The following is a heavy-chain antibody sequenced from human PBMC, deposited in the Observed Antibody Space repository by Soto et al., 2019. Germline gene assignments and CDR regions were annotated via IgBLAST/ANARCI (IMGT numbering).Heavy chain of an antibody. CDR3: AKDPYVGWDCSGGTCPIAS. CDR2: ISGSGDST. J-gene: IGHJ5*02. V-gene: IGHV3-23*01. CDR1: GFNFETYG. Sequence: EVRLLESGGGLVEPGGSLRLSCTGSGFNFETYGMTWVRQAPGKGLEWVSGISGSGDSTYFADSVKGRFTISRDNAKKTVYLQLSSLRAEDTATYYCAKDPYVGWDCSGGTCPIASWGQGTLVIVSS. D-gene: IGHD2-15*01.